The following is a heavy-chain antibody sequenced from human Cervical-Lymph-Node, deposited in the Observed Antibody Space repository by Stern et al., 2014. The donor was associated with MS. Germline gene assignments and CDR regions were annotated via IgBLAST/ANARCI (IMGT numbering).Heavy chain of an antibody. CDR2: IAQDGSEK. V-gene: IGHV3-7*03. CDR1: GFSFSACW. Sequence: EVQLVESGGGLVQPGGSLRLSCAASGFSFSACWMSWVRQAPGKGLEWVANIAQDGSEKYYVASMKGRFTVSRDNTKNSLYLQMNSLRPEDTAVYYCARTDRGAPLGPGYWGQGTLVTVSS. CDR3: ARTDRGAPLGPGY. J-gene: IGHJ4*02. D-gene: IGHD7-27*01.